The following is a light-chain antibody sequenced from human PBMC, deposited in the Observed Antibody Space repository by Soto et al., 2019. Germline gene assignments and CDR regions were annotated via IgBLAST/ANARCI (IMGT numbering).Light chain of an antibody. CDR2: AAS. V-gene: IGKV1-9*01. Sequence: DIQLTQSPSFLSASVGDRVTITCRASQGISSYLAWYQQKPVKAPKLLIYAASTLQSGVPSRFSGSGSGTEFTLTISSLQPEDFATYYCQQLNSYLITFGQGTRLEIK. CDR3: QQLNSYLIT. CDR1: QGISSY. J-gene: IGKJ5*01.